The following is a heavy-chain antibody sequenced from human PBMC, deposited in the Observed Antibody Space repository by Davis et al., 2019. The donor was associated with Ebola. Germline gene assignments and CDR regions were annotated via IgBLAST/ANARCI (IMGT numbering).Heavy chain of an antibody. Sequence: MPSETLLTCTVSGGSISSYYWSWIRQPPGKGLEWIGYIYYSGSTYYNPSLKSRVTISVDTSKNQFSLKLSSVTAADTAVYYCARVPVHSSSWYGYYYYGMDVWGQGTTVTVSS. CDR3: ARVPVHSSSWYGYYYYGMDV. CDR1: GGSISSYY. CDR2: IYYSGST. J-gene: IGHJ6*02. V-gene: IGHV4-59*01. D-gene: IGHD6-13*01.